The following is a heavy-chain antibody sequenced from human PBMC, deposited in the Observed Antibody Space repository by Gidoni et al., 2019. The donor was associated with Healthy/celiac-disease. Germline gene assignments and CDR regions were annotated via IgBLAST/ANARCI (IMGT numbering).Heavy chain of an antibody. D-gene: IGHD3-3*02. CDR2: ISSSSSTI. CDR3: ARDLGFLEWVPGGFDY. CDR1: GFSSRSYS. Sequence: EVKLVESGGGLVQPGGSLSLSCAASGFSSRSYSMNWVHQAPGKGLEWVSYISSSSSTIYYADSVKGRFTISRDNAKNSLYLQMNSLRAEDTAVYYCARDLGFLEWVPGGFDYWGQGTLVTVSS. V-gene: IGHV3-48*01. J-gene: IGHJ4*02.